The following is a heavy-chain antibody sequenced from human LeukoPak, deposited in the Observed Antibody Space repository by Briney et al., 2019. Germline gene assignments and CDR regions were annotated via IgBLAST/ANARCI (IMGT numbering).Heavy chain of an antibody. D-gene: IGHD6-13*01. CDR2: IYTSGST. Sequence: PSETLSLTCTVSGGSISSYYWSWIRQPAGKGLEWIGRIYTSGSTNYNPSLKSRVTISVDTSKNQFSLKLSSVTAADTAVYYCATMGSSSWIDYWGQGTLVTVSS. CDR3: ATMGSSSWIDY. J-gene: IGHJ4*02. V-gene: IGHV4-4*07. CDR1: GGSISSYY.